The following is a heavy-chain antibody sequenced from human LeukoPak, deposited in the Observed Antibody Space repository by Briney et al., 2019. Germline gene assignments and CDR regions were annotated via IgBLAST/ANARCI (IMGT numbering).Heavy chain of an antibody. CDR3: ARSEIGYCTGGVCPYYFDY. D-gene: IGHD2-8*02. V-gene: IGHV4-4*07. CDR1: GGAISNYY. Sequence: SETLSLTCNVSGGAISNYYWSWIRQPAGKGLEWIGRFSTSGSTNSNPPLKSRVTISVDTSKNQFSLKLSSVTAADTAVYYCARSEIGYCTGGVCPYYFDYWGQGTLVTVSS. J-gene: IGHJ4*02. CDR2: FSTSGST.